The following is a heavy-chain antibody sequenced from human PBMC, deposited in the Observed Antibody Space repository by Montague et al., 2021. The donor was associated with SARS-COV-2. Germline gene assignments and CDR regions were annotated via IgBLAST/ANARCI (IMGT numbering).Heavy chain of an antibody. V-gene: IGHV4-39*07. D-gene: IGHD3-3*01. CDR3: ARDSAPRITIFGVVIRQQNPRYYYYGMDV. CDR2: IYYSGST. CDR1: GGSISSSSYY. Sequence: SETLSLTCTVSGGSISSSSYYWGWIRQPPGKGLEWIGSIYYSGSTYYNPSLQSRVTISVDTSQNQFSLKLSSVTAADTAVYYCARDSAPRITIFGVVIRQQNPRYYYYGMDVWGQGTTVTVSS. J-gene: IGHJ6*02.